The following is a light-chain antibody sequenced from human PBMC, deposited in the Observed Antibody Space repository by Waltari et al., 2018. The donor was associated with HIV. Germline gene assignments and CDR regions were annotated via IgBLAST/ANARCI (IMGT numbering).Light chain of an antibody. CDR2: GAS. J-gene: IGKJ2*01. CDR3: HQYAALPRT. V-gene: IGKV3-20*01. Sequence: EIVLTQSPGTLSFSPGDRATLSCRASQSVTSSHLAWYQQRPGQAPRLLIYGASSRATGIPNRFSGSGSGTEFTLTISRLEPEDFAVYYCHQYAALPRTFGQGTKLEIK. CDR1: QSVTSSH.